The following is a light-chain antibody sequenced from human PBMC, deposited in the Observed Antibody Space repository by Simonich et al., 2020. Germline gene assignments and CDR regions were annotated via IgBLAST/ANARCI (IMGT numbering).Light chain of an antibody. V-gene: IGLV3-21*03. CDR1: NIGSKS. J-gene: IGLJ2*01. CDR3: QVWDSSSDHVV. Sequence: SYVLTQPPSVSVAPGKTARITCGGNNIGSKSVHWYQQKPGQAPVLVFYDDSDRPSGIPGVFSGSNSGNTATLTISRVEAGDEADYYCQVWDSSSDHVVFGGGTKLTVL. CDR2: DDS.